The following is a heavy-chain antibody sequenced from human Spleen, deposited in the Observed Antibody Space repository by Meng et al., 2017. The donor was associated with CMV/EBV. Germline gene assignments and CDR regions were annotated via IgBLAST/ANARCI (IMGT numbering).Heavy chain of an antibody. Sequence: GESLKISCAASGFTFSGYAMNWVRQAPGKGLEWVSVITGTGETTYYTDSVKGRFTVSRDNSKNTLYLEMNSLRVEDTAVYYCAKFDFWSGYVDWGQGTLVTVSS. J-gene: IGHJ4*02. D-gene: IGHD3-3*01. V-gene: IGHV3-23*01. CDR3: AKFDFWSGYVD. CDR2: ITGTGETT. CDR1: GFTFSGYA.